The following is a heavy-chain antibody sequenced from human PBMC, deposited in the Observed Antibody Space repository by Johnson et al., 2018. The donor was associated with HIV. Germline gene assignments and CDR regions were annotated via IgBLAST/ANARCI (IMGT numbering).Heavy chain of an antibody. J-gene: IGHJ3*02. D-gene: IGHD6-6*01. CDR3: AKESSSSSRRNAFDI. CDR2: INSDGSRT. CDR1: GFTFSSYW. V-gene: IGHV3-74*01. Sequence: VQLVESGGGLVHPGGSLRVSCAASGFTFSSYWMHWVRQVAGKGLVWVARINSDGSRTNYADSVKGRFTISRDNAKNTLYLQMNSLRAEDTAVYYCAKESSSSSRRNAFDIWGQGTMVIVS.